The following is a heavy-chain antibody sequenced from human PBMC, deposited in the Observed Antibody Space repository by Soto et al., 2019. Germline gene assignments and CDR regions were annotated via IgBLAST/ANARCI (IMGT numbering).Heavy chain of an antibody. CDR1: GGSITGHY. CDR3: ARNNGWYVHDY. V-gene: IGHV4-59*08. J-gene: IGHJ4*02. CDR2: VHYTGGT. Sequence: PSETLSLTCTVSGGSITGHYWSWFRQPPGKGLEWIGYVHYTGGTNYNPSLKSRVTISVDTSRNQFSLKLRSVTAADTAVYYCARNNGWYVHDYWSQGTLVTVSS. D-gene: IGHD6-19*01.